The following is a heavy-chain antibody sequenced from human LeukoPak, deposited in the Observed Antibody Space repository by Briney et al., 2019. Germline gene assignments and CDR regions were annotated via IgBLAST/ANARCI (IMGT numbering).Heavy chain of an antibody. CDR2: IISKTDGGTT. CDR3: TSSDPFDI. D-gene: IGHD1-26*01. Sequence: GGSLRLSCAASGFTFTNAWMSWVRQAPGKGLEWVGRIISKTDGGTTDYAAPVKGRFTISRDDSKNTLYLHMNSLKTEDTAVYFCTSSDPFDIWGQGTMVTVS. V-gene: IGHV3-15*01. J-gene: IGHJ3*02. CDR1: GFTFTNAW.